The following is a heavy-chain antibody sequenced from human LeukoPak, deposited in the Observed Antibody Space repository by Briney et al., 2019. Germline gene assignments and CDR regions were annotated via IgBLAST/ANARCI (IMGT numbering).Heavy chain of an antibody. J-gene: IGHJ4*02. CDR3: AKGDTMVRGVIMTRVDY. D-gene: IGHD3-10*01. CDR1: GFTFSSYA. Sequence: GGSLRLSCAASGFTFSSYAMSWVRQAPGKGLEWVSAISGSGGSTYYADSVKGRFTISRDNSKNTLYLQMNSLRAEDTAVYYCAKGDTMVRGVIMTRVDYWGQGTLVTVSS. V-gene: IGHV3-23*01. CDR2: ISGSGGST.